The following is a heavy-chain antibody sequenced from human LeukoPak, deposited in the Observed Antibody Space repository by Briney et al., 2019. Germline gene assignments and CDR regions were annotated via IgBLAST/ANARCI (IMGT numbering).Heavy chain of an antibody. CDR2: IIPIFGTA. CDR3: ASTRDGGVPAAIDYLDYYYYMDV. CDR1: GGTFSSYA. V-gene: IGHV1-69*01. D-gene: IGHD2-2*02. Sequence: VASVKVSCKASGGTFSSYAISWVRQAPGQGLEWMGGIIPIFGTANYAQKFQGRVTITADESTSTAYMELSSLRSEDTAVYYCASTRDGGVPAAIDYLDYYYYMDVWRKGTTATVSS. J-gene: IGHJ6*03.